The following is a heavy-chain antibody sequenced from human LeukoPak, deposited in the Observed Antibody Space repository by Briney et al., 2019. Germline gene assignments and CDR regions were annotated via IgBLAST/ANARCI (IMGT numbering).Heavy chain of an antibody. CDR1: GFTFSSYG. V-gene: IGHV3-30*18. Sequence: PGGSLRLSCAASGFTFSSYGMRWVRQAPGKGLEWVAVISYDGSNEYYADSVRGRFTISRDNSKNMLYLQMNSLRAEDTAVYYCAKGEMATRIRRPDYWGQGTLVTVSS. D-gene: IGHD5-24*01. CDR2: ISYDGSNE. CDR3: AKGEMATRIRRPDY. J-gene: IGHJ4*02.